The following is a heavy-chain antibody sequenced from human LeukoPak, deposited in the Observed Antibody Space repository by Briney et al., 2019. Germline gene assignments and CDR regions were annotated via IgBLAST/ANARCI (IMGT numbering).Heavy chain of an antibody. CDR3: AVGYSSGWYLVPY. V-gene: IGHV1-46*01. D-gene: IGHD6-19*01. J-gene: IGHJ4*02. Sequence: RASVTVSCKASGYTFTSYYMHWVRQAPGQGLEWMGIINPSGGSTSYAQKFQGRVTVTRDTSTSTVYMELSSLRSEDTAVYYCAVGYSSGWYLVPYWGQGTLVTVSS. CDR1: GYTFTSYY. CDR2: INPSGGST.